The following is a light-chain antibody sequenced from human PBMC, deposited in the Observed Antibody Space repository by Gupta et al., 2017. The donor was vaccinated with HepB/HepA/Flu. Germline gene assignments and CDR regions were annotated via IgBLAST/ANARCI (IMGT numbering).Light chain of an antibody. CDR2: LNSDGSH. CDR1: SGHSSYA. J-gene: IGLJ3*02. V-gene: IGLV4-69*01. Sequence: QLVLTQSPSASASLGASVKLTCTLRSGHSSYAIAWHQQQPEKGPRYLMKLNSDGSHSKGDGIPDRFSGSSSGAERDLTISSLQSEDEADYYCQTWGTGFWVFGGGTKLTVL. CDR3: QTWGTGFWV.